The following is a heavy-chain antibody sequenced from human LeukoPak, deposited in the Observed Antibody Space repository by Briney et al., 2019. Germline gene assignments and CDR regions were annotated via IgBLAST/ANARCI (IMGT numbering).Heavy chain of an antibody. CDR1: GYTLTELS. D-gene: IGHD4-17*01. CDR2: FDPEDGET. CDR3: ATALRGLRLQLLDY. V-gene: IGHV1-24*01. J-gene: IGHJ4*02. Sequence: ASVKVSCKVSGYTLTELSMHWVRQAPGKGLEWMGGFDPEDGETIYAQKFQGRVTMTEDTSTDTAYMELCSLRSEDTAVYYCATALRGLRLQLLDYWGQGTLVTVSS.